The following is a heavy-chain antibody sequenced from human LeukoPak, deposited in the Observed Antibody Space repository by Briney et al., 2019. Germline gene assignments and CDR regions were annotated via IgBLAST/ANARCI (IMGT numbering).Heavy chain of an antibody. CDR2: ISSDGRST. Sequence: GGSLRLSCAASGFTFSSYWMHWVRQAPGKGLVWVSRISSDGRSTSYADSVKGRFTISRDNAKNTLYLQMNSLRAEDTAVYYCAKGPGIAVAGHLFDPWGQGTLVTVSS. J-gene: IGHJ5*02. D-gene: IGHD6-19*01. CDR3: AKGPGIAVAGHLFDP. CDR1: GFTFSSYW. V-gene: IGHV3-74*01.